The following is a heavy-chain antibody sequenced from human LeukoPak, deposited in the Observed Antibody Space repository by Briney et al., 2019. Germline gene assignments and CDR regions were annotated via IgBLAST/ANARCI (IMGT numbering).Heavy chain of an antibody. Sequence: GASVKVSCKASGYTFISYYMHWVRQAPGQGLEWMGVINPSGGNTGYAQKFQGRVTMTRDTSISTAYMELSRLRSDDTAVYYCARPVGATRRFDYWGQGTLVTVSS. CDR3: ARPVGATRRFDY. D-gene: IGHD1-26*01. CDR1: GYTFISYY. J-gene: IGHJ4*02. V-gene: IGHV1-46*01. CDR2: INPSGGNT.